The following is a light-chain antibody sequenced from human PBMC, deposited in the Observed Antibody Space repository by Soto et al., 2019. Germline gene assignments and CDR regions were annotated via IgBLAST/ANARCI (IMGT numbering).Light chain of an antibody. J-gene: IGKJ5*01. CDR2: KIS. V-gene: IGKV2-30*01. CDR1: KNLVYMDGNTY. CDR3: MQGTHCSLT. Sequence: MTKSPVFRPVALERRSPMSSIHSKNLVYMDGNTYLNWFHQRPGQSPRRLIYKISNRDSGVPDRFSGSGSGTYFTLQIRRVEADDVGIYYCMQGTHCSLTFGQGTRLEIK.